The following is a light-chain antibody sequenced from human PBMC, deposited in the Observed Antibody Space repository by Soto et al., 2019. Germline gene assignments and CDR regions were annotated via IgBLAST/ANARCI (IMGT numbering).Light chain of an antibody. Sequence: EIVLTQSPGTLSLSPGEGATLSCRAGQSVSGSYLAWYQQKPGQAPRLLIYDASRRATGIPDRFSGSGSGTDFTLTISKLEPEDGAVYYCQQYGSSRMYTFGQGTKLEIK. CDR3: QQYGSSRMYT. V-gene: IGKV3-20*01. J-gene: IGKJ2*01. CDR2: DAS. CDR1: QSVSGSY.